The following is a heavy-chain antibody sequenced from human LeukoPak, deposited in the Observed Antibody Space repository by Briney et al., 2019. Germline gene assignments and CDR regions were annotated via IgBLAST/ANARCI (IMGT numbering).Heavy chain of an antibody. D-gene: IGHD3-22*01. CDR1: GFTFSSYA. Sequence: GGSLRLSCAASGFTFSSYAMSWVRQAPGKGLEWVSAISGSGGSTYYADSVKGRFTISRDNSKNTLYLQMNSLRAEDTAVYYCAKVKYYYDSSGYYYDYWGQGALVTVSS. V-gene: IGHV3-23*01. CDR2: ISGSGGST. CDR3: AKVKYYYDSSGYYYDY. J-gene: IGHJ4*02.